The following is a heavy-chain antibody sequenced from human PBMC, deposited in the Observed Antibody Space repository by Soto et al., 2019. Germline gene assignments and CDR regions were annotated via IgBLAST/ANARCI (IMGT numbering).Heavy chain of an antibody. CDR1: GGLFSSYA. V-gene: IGHV1-69*01. CDR3: ARGGSGYVWFNEF. Sequence: QEQLVQSGAEVKEPGSSVKVSCKDPGGLFSSYAISWVRQAPGQGLEWVGGIIPVFNSAYYAEKFQDRVTITAAQSRNQRYMELSSLKSEDPAMYYCARGGSGYVWFNEFWGQGTLVTVSS. CDR2: IIPVFNSA. D-gene: IGHD3-22*01. J-gene: IGHJ4*02.